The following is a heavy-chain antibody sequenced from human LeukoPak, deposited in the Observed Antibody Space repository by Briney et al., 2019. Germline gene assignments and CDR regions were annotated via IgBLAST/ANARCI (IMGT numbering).Heavy chain of an antibody. CDR3: AGRFLEWLLDY. D-gene: IGHD3-3*01. Sequence: PSETLSLTCTVSGGSISSYYWSWIRQPPGKGLEWIGYTYYSGSTYYNPSLKSRVTISVDTSKNQFSLKLSSVTAADTAVYYCAGRFLEWLLDYWGQGTLVTVSS. CDR1: GGSISSYY. V-gene: IGHV4-59*08. J-gene: IGHJ4*02. CDR2: TYYSGST.